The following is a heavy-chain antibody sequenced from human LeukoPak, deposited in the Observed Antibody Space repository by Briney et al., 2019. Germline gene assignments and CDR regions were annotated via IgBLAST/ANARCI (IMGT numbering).Heavy chain of an antibody. Sequence: ASVKVSCKASGYTFTSYGISWVRQAPGQGLEWMGWISAYNGNTNYAQKLQGRVTMTTDTSTSTAYMELGSLRSDDTAVYYCARSAIAYYDFWSGYYSRPNYFDYWGQGTLVTVSS. CDR3: ARSAIAYYDFWSGYYSRPNYFDY. CDR1: GYTFTSYG. D-gene: IGHD3-3*01. V-gene: IGHV1-18*01. J-gene: IGHJ4*02. CDR2: ISAYNGNT.